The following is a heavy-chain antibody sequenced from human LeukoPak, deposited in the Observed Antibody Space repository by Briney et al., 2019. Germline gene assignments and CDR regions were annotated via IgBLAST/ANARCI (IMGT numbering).Heavy chain of an antibody. V-gene: IGHV1-69*04. CDR1: GGTFSSYA. CDR3: ARLFRGDSGSYYSHDAFDI. D-gene: IGHD3-10*01. Sequence: ASVKVSCKASGGTFSSYAISWVRQAPGQGLEWMGRIIPILGIANYAQKFQGRVTITADKSTSTAYMELSSLRSEDTAVYYCARLFRGDSGSYYSHDAFDIWGQGTMVTVSS. J-gene: IGHJ3*02. CDR2: IIPILGIA.